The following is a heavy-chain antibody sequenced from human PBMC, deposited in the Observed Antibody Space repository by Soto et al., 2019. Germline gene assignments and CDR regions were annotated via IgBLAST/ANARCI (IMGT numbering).Heavy chain of an antibody. Sequence: QVQLVQSGAEVKKPGASVKVSCQTSGYTFISFGITWVRQAPGQGPEWMGWISPYNGNTDYAQNLQGRVTMTTDTSTSKAYMELRSLRFDETAMYYCAMQWRVANYAMDVWGQGTTVTVSS. CDR3: AMQWRVANYAMDV. CDR1: GYTFISFG. CDR2: ISPYNGNT. D-gene: IGHD6-19*01. V-gene: IGHV1-18*01. J-gene: IGHJ6*02.